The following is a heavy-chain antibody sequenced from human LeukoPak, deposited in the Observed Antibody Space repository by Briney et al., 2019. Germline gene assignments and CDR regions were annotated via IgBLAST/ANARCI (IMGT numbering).Heavy chain of an antibody. CDR2: ISSSSSTV. V-gene: IGHV3-48*01. J-gene: IGHJ3*02. Sequence: GGSLRLSCAASGFTFSRFHMNWVRQAPGKGLEWVSYISSSSSTVYYADSVKGRFSISRDNAKNTLYLQMNSLRAEDTAMYYCARNRSGSYETFDIWGQGTMVTVSS. CDR1: GFTFSRFH. D-gene: IGHD1-26*01. CDR3: ARNRSGSYETFDI.